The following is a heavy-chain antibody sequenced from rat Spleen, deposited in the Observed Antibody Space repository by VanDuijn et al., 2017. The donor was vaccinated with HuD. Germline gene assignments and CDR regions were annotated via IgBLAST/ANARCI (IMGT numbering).Heavy chain of an antibody. D-gene: IGHD1-6*01. V-gene: IGHV5-7*01. J-gene: IGHJ2*01. Sequence: EVQLVESGGGLVQPGRSLKLSCAASGFTFSDYNMAWVRQAPKKGLEWVATITNTGGSTYYSDSVKGRFTISRDNAKSILNLQMNNLRSEDTATYYCTREGLRIINATGIPFHYFDFWGQGVMVTVSS. CDR2: ITNTGGST. CDR3: TREGLRIINATGIPFHYFDF. CDR1: GFTFSDYN.